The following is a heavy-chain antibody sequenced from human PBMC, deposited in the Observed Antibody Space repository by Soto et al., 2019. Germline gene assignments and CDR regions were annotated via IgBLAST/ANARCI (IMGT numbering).Heavy chain of an antibody. Sequence: GSLRLSCAASGLTVSSSYMSWVRQAPGKGLQWVSVIYSAGSTYYANSVKGRFTISRDISTNMVYLQMSSLTDEDTAVYYCARSSGGVFGIIIEGSNWLAPWGQGSLVTVSS. D-gene: IGHD3-16*02. V-gene: IGHV3-53*01. CDR1: GLTVSSSY. CDR3: ARSSGGVFGIIIEGSNWLAP. J-gene: IGHJ5*02. CDR2: IYSAGST.